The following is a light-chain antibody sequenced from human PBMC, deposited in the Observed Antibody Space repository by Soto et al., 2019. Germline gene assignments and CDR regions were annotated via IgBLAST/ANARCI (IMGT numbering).Light chain of an antibody. Sequence: EIVMTQSPATLSVSPGERATLSCRASQSISSNLAWYQQKPGQAPRLLIYRASTRATGIPARFSGSGSGTEFSLTISSLQSEDFAVYYSYQYNNWPRTFGHGTKVEIK. CDR3: YQYNNWPRT. J-gene: IGKJ1*01. V-gene: IGKV3-15*01. CDR1: QSISSN. CDR2: RAS.